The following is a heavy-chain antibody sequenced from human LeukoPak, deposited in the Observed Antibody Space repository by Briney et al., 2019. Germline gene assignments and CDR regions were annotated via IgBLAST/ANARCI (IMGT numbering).Heavy chain of an antibody. CDR3: ARGRIRLAAVDY. CDR2: IYSGGST. Sequence: GGSLRLSCAAFGFTVSSNYMSWVRQAPGKGLEWVSVIYSGGSTYYADSVKGRFTISRDNSKNTLYLQMNSLRAEDTAVYYCARGRIRLAAVDYWGQGTLVTVSS. J-gene: IGHJ4*02. D-gene: IGHD6-13*01. CDR1: GFTVSSNY. V-gene: IGHV3-66*01.